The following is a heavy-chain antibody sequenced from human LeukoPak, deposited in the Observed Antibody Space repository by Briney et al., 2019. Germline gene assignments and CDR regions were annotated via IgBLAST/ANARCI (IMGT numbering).Heavy chain of an antibody. J-gene: IGHJ4*02. CDR2: ISPNSGET. CDR3: ARDGNFDY. Sequence: ASVKVSCKASGYTFTGYYMHWVRQAPGQGLEWMGWISPNSGETSYAQKFQGRVTMTRDTSIRTVYMEVNSLRPDDTAVFYCARDGNFDYWGQGTLVTVSS. D-gene: IGHD1-1*01. V-gene: IGHV1-2*02. CDR1: GYTFTGYY.